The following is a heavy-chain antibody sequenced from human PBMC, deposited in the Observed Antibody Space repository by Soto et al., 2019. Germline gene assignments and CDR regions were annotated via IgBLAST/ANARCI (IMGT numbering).Heavy chain of an antibody. CDR2: IKQDGSEK. CDR3: ARDDYDILTGYYDY. J-gene: IGHJ4*02. CDR1: GFTFSSYW. V-gene: IGHV3-7*01. Sequence: EVQLVESGGGLVQPGGSLRLSCAASGFTFSSYWMSWVRQAPGKGLEWVANIKQDGSEKYYVDSVKGRFTISRDNAKNSLYLQMNRLGAEDTAVYYCARDDYDILTGYYDYWGQGTLVTVSS. D-gene: IGHD3-9*01.